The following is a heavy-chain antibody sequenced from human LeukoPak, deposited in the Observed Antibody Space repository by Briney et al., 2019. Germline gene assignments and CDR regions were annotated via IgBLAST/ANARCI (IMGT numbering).Heavy chain of an antibody. Sequence: ASVKVSCKAAGVSLTHDGISWLRQAPGQGLEWMGWISFHDGDTLFAQKFQDRLTLTTDTSTSTVYMELRSLTSDDAAVYYCARDPSTGTNLGWFDPWGQGTLVTVSS. V-gene: IGHV1-18*01. D-gene: IGHD1-7*01. CDR1: GVSLTHDG. CDR2: ISFHDGDT. J-gene: IGHJ5*02. CDR3: ARDPSTGTNLGWFDP.